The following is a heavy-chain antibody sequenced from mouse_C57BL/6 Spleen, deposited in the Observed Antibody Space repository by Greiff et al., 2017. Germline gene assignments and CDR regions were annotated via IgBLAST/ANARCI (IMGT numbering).Heavy chain of an antibody. J-gene: IGHJ2*01. V-gene: IGHV1-18*01. Sequence: EVQLQESGPELVKPGASVKIPCKASGYTFTDYNMDWVKQSHGKSLEWIGDINPNNGGTIYNQKFKGKATLTVDTSSSTAYMELRSLTSEDTAVYYCARKDGSRGYFDYWGQGTTLTVSS. CDR2: INPNNGGT. D-gene: IGHD1-1*01. CDR1: GYTFTDYN. CDR3: ARKDGSRGYFDY.